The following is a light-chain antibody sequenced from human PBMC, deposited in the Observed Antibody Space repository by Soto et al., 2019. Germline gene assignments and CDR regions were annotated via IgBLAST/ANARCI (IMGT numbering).Light chain of an antibody. CDR2: VAS. Sequence: EIVLTQSPGTLSLSPGERATLSCRASQSVSSSSYLAWYQQKPGQAPRLLIYVASSRATGIPDRFSGSGSETDFTLTISGLEPEDFAVYYCRQYGSSPSYTFGQGTKLEIK. V-gene: IGKV3-20*01. CDR3: RQYGSSPSYT. CDR1: QSVSSSSY. J-gene: IGKJ2*01.